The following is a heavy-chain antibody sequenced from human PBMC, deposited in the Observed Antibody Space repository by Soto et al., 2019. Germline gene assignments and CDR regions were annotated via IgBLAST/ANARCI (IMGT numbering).Heavy chain of an antibody. D-gene: IGHD3-9*01. CDR1: GGSISSGGYY. CDR2: IYYSGST. V-gene: IGHV4-31*03. CDR3: ARGGVLRYFDWLSN. J-gene: IGHJ4*02. Sequence: QVQLQESGPGLVKPSQTLSLTCTVSGGSISSGGYYWSWIRQHPGKGLEWIGYIYYSGSTYYNPSLKSRVTISVDTSKNQFSLKLSSVTAADTAVDYCARGGVLRYFDWLSNWGQGTLVTVSS.